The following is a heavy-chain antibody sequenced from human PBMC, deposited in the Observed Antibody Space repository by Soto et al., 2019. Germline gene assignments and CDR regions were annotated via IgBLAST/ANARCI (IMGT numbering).Heavy chain of an antibody. CDR2: IYFDGITT. Sequence: GWLRLAGPASGFTFNTHWMHWVRQAPGKGLVWVSRIYFDGITTNYADSVKGRLTVSRDNAKNTVYLHVNTLRDEDTAVYYCARGGAMGVDYWGQGTMVT. D-gene: IGHD1-26*01. V-gene: IGHV3-74*01. CDR3: ARGGAMGVDY. J-gene: IGHJ4*02. CDR1: GFTFNTHW.